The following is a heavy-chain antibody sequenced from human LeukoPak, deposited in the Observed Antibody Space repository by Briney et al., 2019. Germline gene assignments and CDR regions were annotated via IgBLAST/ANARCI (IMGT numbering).Heavy chain of an antibody. CDR1: GGTFSSYA. CDR2: IIPIFGTA. V-gene: IGHV1-69*13. Sequence: GASVKVSCKASGGTFSSYAISWVRQAPGQGLEWMGGIIPIFGTANYAQKFQGRVTITADESTSTVYMELSSLRSEDTAVYYCARVPMTTGDHYFDYWGQGTLVTVSS. J-gene: IGHJ4*02. D-gene: IGHD4-17*01. CDR3: ARVPMTTGDHYFDY.